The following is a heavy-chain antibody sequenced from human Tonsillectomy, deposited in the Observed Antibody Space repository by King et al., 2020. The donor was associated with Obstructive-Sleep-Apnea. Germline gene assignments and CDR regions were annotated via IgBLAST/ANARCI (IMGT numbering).Heavy chain of an antibody. CDR3: ARYDYYGSGSYGFDI. CDR2: IYYSGST. V-gene: IGHV4-39*07. D-gene: IGHD3-10*01. Sequence: QLQESGPGLVKPSETLSLTCTVSCGSISSTSYYWGWIRQPPGKGLEWIGSIYYSGSTYYNPSLKSRVTISVDTSKNQFSLKLSSVTAADTAVYYCARYDYYGSGSYGFDIWGQGTMVTVSS. J-gene: IGHJ3*02. CDR1: CGSISSTSYY.